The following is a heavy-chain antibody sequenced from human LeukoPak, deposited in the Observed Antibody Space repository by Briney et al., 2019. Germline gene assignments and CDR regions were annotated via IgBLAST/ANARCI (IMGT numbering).Heavy chain of an antibody. CDR2: IYYSGST. J-gene: IGHJ4*02. V-gene: IGHV4-59*01. D-gene: IGHD4-17*01. CDR3: ARVPTVTFFDY. CDR1: GGSISSYY. Sequence: SETLSLTCTVSGGSISSYYWNWIRQPPGKGLEWIGYIYYSGSTNYNPSLKSRVTISVYTSKNQFSLKLSSVTAADTAVYYCARVPTVTFFDYWGQGTLVTVSS.